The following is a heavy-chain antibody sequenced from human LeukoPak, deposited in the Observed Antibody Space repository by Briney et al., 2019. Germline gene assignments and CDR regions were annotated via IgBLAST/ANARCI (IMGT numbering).Heavy chain of an antibody. V-gene: IGHV4-4*07. CDR2: IYADGGST. J-gene: IGHJ2*01. CDR3: PREQGSYHWISDL. D-gene: IGHD3-10*01. CDR1: DCSIRNYY. Sequence: PSETLSLTCSVADCSIRNYYWSWIRQAAGEGLEWIGHIYADGGSTIYNPSLKGRVSISADKSKNQFSLMLRSVTAAETAVYYCPREQGSYHWISDLWGHGTLVTVSS.